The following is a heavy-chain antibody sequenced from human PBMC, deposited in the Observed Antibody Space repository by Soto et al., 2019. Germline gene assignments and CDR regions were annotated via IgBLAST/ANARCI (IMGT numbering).Heavy chain of an antibody. CDR2: IIPIFGTA. D-gene: IGHD2-15*01. J-gene: IGHJ4*02. V-gene: IGHV1-69*13. Sequence: SVKVSCKASGGTFSSYVISWVRQAPGQGLEWMGGIIPIFGTANYAQKFQGRVTITADESTSTAYMELSSLRSEDTAVYYCAARYCSGGSCLSSTYYFDYWGQGTLVTVSS. CDR3: AARYCSGGSCLSSTYYFDY. CDR1: GGTFSSYV.